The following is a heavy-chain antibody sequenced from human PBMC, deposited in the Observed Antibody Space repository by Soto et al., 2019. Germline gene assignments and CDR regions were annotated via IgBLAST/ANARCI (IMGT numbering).Heavy chain of an antibody. CDR2: VYGSGET. V-gene: IGHV4-34*01. CDR1: GESFSGYC. CDR3: ARGFSNSVTTRFDS. Sequence: TSETLSLTXIVSGESFSGYCWSWIRQSPDKGLERIGEVYGSGETKYNPSLKSRISISEDPSKNQFSLRMTSMTAADTAVYYCARGFSNSVTTRFDSWGQGTLVTVSS. D-gene: IGHD4-4*01. J-gene: IGHJ4*02.